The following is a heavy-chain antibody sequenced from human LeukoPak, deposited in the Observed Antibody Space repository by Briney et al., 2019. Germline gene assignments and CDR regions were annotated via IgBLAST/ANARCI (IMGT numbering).Heavy chain of an antibody. CDR2: IYSGGST. J-gene: IGHJ4*02. CDR1: GFTVSSNY. V-gene: IGHV3-53*05. D-gene: IGHD5-24*01. Sequence: GGSLRLSCAASGFTVSSNYMSWVRQAPGKGLEWDLVIYSGGSTYYADSVKGRFTISRDNSKNKLNLQMNSLRAEDTAVYYCAKDGGWLQLFGFFDYWGQGTLVTVSS. CDR3: AKDGGWLQLFGFFDY.